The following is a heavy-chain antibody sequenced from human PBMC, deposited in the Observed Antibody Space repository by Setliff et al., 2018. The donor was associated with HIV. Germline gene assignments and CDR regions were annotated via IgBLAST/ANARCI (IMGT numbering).Heavy chain of an antibody. V-gene: IGHV1-18*01. CDR3: ARAPKRVYYYGSGTYLHDAFDI. D-gene: IGHD3-10*01. CDR2: ISAYNGNT. Sequence: ASVKVSCKASGYIFISYGFSWVRQAPGQGLEWMGWISAYNGNTNYAQKLQSRVTMTTDTSTSTAYMELRNLRSDDTAVYYCARAPKRVYYYGSGTYLHDAFDIWGQGTMVTV. J-gene: IGHJ3*02. CDR1: GYIFISYG.